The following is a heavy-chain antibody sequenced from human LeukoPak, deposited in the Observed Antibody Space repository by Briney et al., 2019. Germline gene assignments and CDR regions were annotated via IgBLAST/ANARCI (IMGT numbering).Heavy chain of an antibody. CDR2: ISHIGRT. Sequence: PSETLSLTCAVSGDSFSSHYWTWIRQSPGTGLEWIGYISHIGRTNYNPSLKSRVTISIDTSKNQFSLKLRSVTAAGTAVYYCARDLVTVTKGFDIWGQGTMVSVSS. V-gene: IGHV4-59*11. J-gene: IGHJ3*02. D-gene: IGHD4-17*01. CDR3: ARDLVTVTKGFDI. CDR1: GDSFSSHY.